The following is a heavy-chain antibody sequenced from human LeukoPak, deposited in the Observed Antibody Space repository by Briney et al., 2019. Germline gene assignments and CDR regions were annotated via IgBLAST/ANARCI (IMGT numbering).Heavy chain of an antibody. CDR3: ATDLGMTPAPGYFQH. J-gene: IGHJ1*01. CDR1: GFTFDDYA. V-gene: IGHV3-9*01. Sequence: GGSLRLSCAASGFTFDDYAMHWVRQAPGKGLEWVSGISWNSGSIGYADSVKGRFTISRDNAKNSLYLQMNSLRAEDTALYYCATDLGMTPAPGYFQHWGQGTLVTVSS. CDR2: ISWNSGSI. D-gene: IGHD2-2*01.